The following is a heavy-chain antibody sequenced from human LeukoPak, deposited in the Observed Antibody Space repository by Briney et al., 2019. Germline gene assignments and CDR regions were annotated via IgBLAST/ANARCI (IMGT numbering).Heavy chain of an antibody. CDR2: ISGSGGST. D-gene: IGHD2-2*01. V-gene: IGHV3-23*01. Sequence: GGSLRLSCAASGFTFSSYAMSWVRQAPGKGLEWVSAISGSGGSTYYADSVKGRFTISRENSKNTLYLQMNSLRAEDTAVYYCAKTGAQGYCSSTSCFNWFDPWGQGTLVTVSS. J-gene: IGHJ5*02. CDR1: GFTFSSYA. CDR3: AKTGAQGYCSSTSCFNWFDP.